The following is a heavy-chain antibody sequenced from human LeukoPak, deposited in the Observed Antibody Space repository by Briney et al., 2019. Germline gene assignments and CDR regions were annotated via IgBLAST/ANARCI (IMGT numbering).Heavy chain of an antibody. D-gene: IGHD1-26*01. CDR2: INSDGSST. J-gene: IGHJ3*02. CDR3: ARAHSGSYGVAFDI. CDR1: GFTFSSYW. V-gene: IGHV3-74*01. Sequence: GGSLRLSCAASGFTFSSYWMHWVRQAPGKGLVWVSRINSDGSSTSYADSVKGRFTISRDNAKNSLYLQMNSLRAEDTALYYCARAHSGSYGVAFDIWGQGTMVTVSS.